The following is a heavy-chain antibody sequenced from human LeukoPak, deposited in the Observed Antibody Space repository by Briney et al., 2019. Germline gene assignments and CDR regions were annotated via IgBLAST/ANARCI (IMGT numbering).Heavy chain of an antibody. CDR2: INHSGST. V-gene: IGHV4-34*01. CDR3: ATETTYYYDSSGPIHWFDP. D-gene: IGHD3-22*01. Sequence: PSETLSLTRAVYGGSFCGYYWGWIRQPPGKGLEWIGEINHSGSTNYNPSLKSRVTISVDTSKNQFSLKLSSVTAADTAVYYCATETTYYYDSSGPIHWFDPWGEGTLATVPS. J-gene: IGHJ5*01. CDR1: GGSFCGYY.